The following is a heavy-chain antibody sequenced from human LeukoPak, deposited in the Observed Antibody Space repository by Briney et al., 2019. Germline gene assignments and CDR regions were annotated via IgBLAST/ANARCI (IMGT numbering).Heavy chain of an antibody. CDR2: IYYSGST. CDR1: GGSFSDYY. J-gene: IGHJ5*02. Sequence: SETLSLTCAVYGGSFSDYYWSWIRQPPGKGLEWIGYIYYSGSTNYNPSLKSRVTISVDTSKNQFSLKLSSVTAADTAVYYCAREEIRSWFDPWGQGTLVTVSS. CDR3: AREEIRSWFDP. V-gene: IGHV4-59*01. D-gene: IGHD5-24*01.